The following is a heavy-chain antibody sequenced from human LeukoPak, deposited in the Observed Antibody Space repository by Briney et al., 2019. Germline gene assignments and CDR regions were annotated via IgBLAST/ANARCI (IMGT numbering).Heavy chain of an antibody. CDR3: ASSKYCNSTTCIDY. V-gene: IGHV4-59*01. CDR1: GGSISSYY. J-gene: IGHJ4*02. Sequence: PSETLSLTCTVSGGSISSYYWSWVRQPPGKGPEYIGYIYFSGTTNYNPSLESRVTISVDTSKNQLSLKLRSVTAADTAVYYCASSKYCNSTTCIDYWGQGTLVTVSS. CDR2: IYFSGTT. D-gene: IGHD2-2*01.